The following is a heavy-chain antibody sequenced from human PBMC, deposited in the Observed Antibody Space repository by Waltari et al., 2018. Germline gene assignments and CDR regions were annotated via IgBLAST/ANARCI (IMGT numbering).Heavy chain of an antibody. J-gene: IGHJ4*02. V-gene: IGHV4-38-2*01. CDR2: IYHSGST. D-gene: IGHD2-15*01. Sequence: QVQLQESGPGLVKPSETLSLTCAVSGYSISSGYYWGWIRQPPGKGLEWIGSIYHSGSTYYNPSLKSRVTISVDTSKNQFSLKLSSVTAADTAVYYCARRPVAHFDYWGQGTLVTVSS. CDR1: GYSISSGYY. CDR3: ARRPVAHFDY.